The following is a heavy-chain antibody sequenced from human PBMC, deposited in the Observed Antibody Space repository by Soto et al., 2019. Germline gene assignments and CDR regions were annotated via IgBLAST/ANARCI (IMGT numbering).Heavy chain of an antibody. D-gene: IGHD2-2*01. CDR2: ISSSSSYI. V-gene: IGHV3-21*01. CDR3: ARVGDIVVVPAAIAMLLYISGYYSGMDF. Sequence: GGYVKISCAASGFTCSSYSMNWVRQAPGKGLEWVSSISSSSSYIYYADSVKGRFTISRDNAKNSLYLQMNSLRAGDTAVYYCARVGDIVVVPAAIAMLLYISGYYSGMDFCCQGTLVT. J-gene: IGHJ6*02. CDR1: GFTCSSYS.